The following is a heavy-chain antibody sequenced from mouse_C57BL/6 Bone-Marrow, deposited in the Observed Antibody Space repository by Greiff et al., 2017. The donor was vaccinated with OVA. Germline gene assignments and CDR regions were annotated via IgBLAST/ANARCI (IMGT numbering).Heavy chain of an antibody. Sequence: VQLQQSGAELVKPGASVKMSCKASGYTFTSYWITWVKQRPGQGLEWIGDIYPGSGSTNYNEKFKSKATLTVDTSSSTAYMQLSSLTSEDSAVYYGARESNYHWYFDVWGTGTAVTVSS. CDR3: ARESNYHWYFDV. J-gene: IGHJ1*03. V-gene: IGHV1-55*01. CDR2: IYPGSGST. D-gene: IGHD2-5*01. CDR1: GYTFTSYW.